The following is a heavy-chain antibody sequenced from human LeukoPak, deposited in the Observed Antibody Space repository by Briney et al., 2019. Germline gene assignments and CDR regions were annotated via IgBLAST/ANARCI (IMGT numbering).Heavy chain of an antibody. Sequence: GASVKVSCKASGYTFTGYYMHWVRQAPGQGREWMGWINPNSGGTNYAQKFQGWVTMTRDTSISTAYMELSRLRSDDTAVYYCARGIDDFWSGYYYYFDYWGQGTLVTVSS. CDR2: INPNSGGT. V-gene: IGHV1-2*04. CDR1: GYTFTGYY. D-gene: IGHD3-3*01. J-gene: IGHJ4*02. CDR3: ARGIDDFWSGYYYYFDY.